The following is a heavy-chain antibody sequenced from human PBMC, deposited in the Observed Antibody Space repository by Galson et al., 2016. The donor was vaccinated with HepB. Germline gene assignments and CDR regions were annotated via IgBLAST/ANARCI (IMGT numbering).Heavy chain of an antibody. CDR2: IYPGDSDT. CDR1: GYRFSSYY. J-gene: IGHJ4*02. V-gene: IGHV5-51*01. CDR3: ARSFQAYYFDY. Sequence: QSGAEVKKPGESLKISCKGSGYRFSSYYIAWVRQMPGKGLEWMGIIYPGDSDTRYSQSFQGQVTISADKSITTAYLQWSSLKAPDTAIYYCARSFQAYYFDYWGQGALVTVSS.